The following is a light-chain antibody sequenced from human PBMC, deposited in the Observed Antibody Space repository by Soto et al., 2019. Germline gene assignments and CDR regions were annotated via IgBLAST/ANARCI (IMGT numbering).Light chain of an antibody. CDR3: QSYESSLSGSV. Sequence: QSVPKEPPPVSWAPGEGGPNSFTWSNXNIGAGYDVHWYQQLPGTAPKLLIYGNSNRPSGVPDRFSGSKSVTSASLAITGLQAEDEADYYCQSYESSLSGSVFGTGTKVTLL. CDR2: GNS. J-gene: IGLJ1*01. V-gene: IGLV1-40*01. CDR1: NXNIGAGYD.